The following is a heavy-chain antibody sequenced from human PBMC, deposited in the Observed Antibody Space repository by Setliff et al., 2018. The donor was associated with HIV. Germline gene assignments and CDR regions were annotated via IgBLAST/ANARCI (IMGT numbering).Heavy chain of an antibody. V-gene: IGHV1-3*01. D-gene: IGHD3-22*01. CDR3: ARMTSPYYYDSSGYHYRTLNWFDP. CDR1: GYTFTSYA. Sequence: ASVKVSCKASGYTFTSYAMHWVRQAPGQRLEWMGWINAGNGNTKYSQKFQGRVTITRDTSASTAYMELSSLRSEDTAVYYCARMTSPYYYDSSGYHYRTLNWFDPWGQGTLVTVSS. J-gene: IGHJ5*02. CDR2: INAGNGNT.